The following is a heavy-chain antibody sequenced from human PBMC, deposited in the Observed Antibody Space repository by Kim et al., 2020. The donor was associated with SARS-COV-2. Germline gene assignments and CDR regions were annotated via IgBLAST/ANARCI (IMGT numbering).Heavy chain of an antibody. CDR2: IIPILDIA. CDR1: GGTFSSYA. V-gene: IGHV1-69*04. J-gene: IGHJ4*02. Sequence: SVKVSCKASGGTFSSYAISWVRQAPGQGLEWMGRIIPILDIANYAQKFQGRVTITADKSTSTAYMELSSLRSEDTAVYYCARDTYYYDTSGSFHYWGQGTLVTVSS. CDR3: ARDTYYYDTSGSFHY. D-gene: IGHD3-22*01.